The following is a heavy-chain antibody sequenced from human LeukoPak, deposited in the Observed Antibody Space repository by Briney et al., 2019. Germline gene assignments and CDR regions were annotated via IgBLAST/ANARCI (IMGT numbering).Heavy chain of an antibody. CDR3: ARGGFVVVTAIAFDI. D-gene: IGHD2-21*02. V-gene: IGHV4-4*02. J-gene: IGHJ3*02. CDR1: GGSISSSNW. Sequence: SETLSLTCAVSGGSISSSNWWSWVRQPPGKELEWIGEIYHSGSTNYNPSLKSRVTISVDTSKNQFSLKLSSVTAADTAVYYCARGGFVVVTAIAFDIWGQGTMVTVSS. CDR2: IYHSGST.